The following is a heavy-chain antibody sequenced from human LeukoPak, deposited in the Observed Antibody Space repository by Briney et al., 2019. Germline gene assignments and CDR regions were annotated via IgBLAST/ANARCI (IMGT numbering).Heavy chain of an antibody. V-gene: IGHV4-34*01. CDR3: ARPGYSGFDYSSGWKNWFDP. CDR2: INHSGST. Sequence: SETLSLTCAVYGWSFSGYYWSWIRQPPGKGLEWIGEINHSGSTNYNPSLKSRVTISVDTSKNQFSLKLSSVTAADTAVYYCARPGYSGFDYSSGWKNWFDPWGQGTLVTVSS. CDR1: GWSFSGYY. J-gene: IGHJ5*02. D-gene: IGHD5-12*01.